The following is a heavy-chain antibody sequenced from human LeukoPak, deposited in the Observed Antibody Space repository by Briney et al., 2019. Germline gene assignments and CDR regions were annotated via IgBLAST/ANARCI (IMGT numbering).Heavy chain of an antibody. CDR2: IYTSGST. CDR1: GGSISSGSYY. J-gene: IGHJ5*02. V-gene: IGHV4-61*02. Sequence: PSQTLSLTCTVSGGSISSGSYYWRWIRQPGGKGLEWIARIYTSGSTNYNPSIKSRITITVDTSKTQFSLKLSSVTAADTAVYYCARVVPGLLFNWFDPWGQGTLVTVSS. D-gene: IGHD2-2*01. CDR3: ARVVPGLLFNWFDP.